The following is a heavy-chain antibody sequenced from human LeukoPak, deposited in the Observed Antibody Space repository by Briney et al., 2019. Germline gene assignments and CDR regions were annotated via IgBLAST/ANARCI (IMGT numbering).Heavy chain of an antibody. CDR3: AKDRYNYYRSGPSPWNAFDI. V-gene: IGHV3-23*01. D-gene: IGHD3-10*01. CDR2: IRGSGDST. CDR1: GFTFSSYA. J-gene: IGHJ3*02. Sequence: GGSLRRSCAASGFTFSSYAMSWVRQAPGKGLEWVSAIRGSGDSTYYADSVKGRYTISRDNSKNTLYLQMNSLRAEDTAVYYCAKDRYNYYRSGPSPWNAFDIWGQGTMVTVSS.